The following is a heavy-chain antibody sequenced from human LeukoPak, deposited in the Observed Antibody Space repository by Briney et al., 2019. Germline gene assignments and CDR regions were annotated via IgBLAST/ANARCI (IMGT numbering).Heavy chain of an antibody. D-gene: IGHD6-13*01. J-gene: IGHJ5*02. V-gene: IGHV4-34*01. CDR1: GGSFSGYY. CDR2: INHSGST. Sequence: SETLSLTCAVYGGSFSGYYWSWIRQPPGKGLEWIGEINHSGSTNYNPSLKSRVTTSVDTSKNQFSLKLSSVTAADTAVYYCARQGTAAGTPDLFDPWGQGTLVTVSS. CDR3: ARQGTAAGTPDLFDP.